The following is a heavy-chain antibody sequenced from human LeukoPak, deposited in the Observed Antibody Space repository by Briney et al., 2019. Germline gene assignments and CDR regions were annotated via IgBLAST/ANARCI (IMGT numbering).Heavy chain of an antibody. CDR3: ATLLVVAATEGYFDY. D-gene: IGHD2-15*01. CDR2: ISSSSSYI. Sequence: GGSLRLSCAASGFTFSSYSMNWVRQAPGKGLEWVSSISSSSSYIYYADSVKGRFTISRDNAKNSLYLQMNSLRAEDTAVYYCATLLVVAATEGYFDYWGQGTLVTVFS. J-gene: IGHJ4*02. CDR1: GFTFSSYS. V-gene: IGHV3-21*01.